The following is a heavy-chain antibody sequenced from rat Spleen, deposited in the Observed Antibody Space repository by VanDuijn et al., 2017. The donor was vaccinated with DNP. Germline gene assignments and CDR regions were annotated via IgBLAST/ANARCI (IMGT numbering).Heavy chain of an antibody. CDR2: ISYDGSST. J-gene: IGHJ1*01. CDR1: RFTFSDYY. CDR3: TIYYDDGSYYYYWYFDF. V-gene: IGHV5-20*01. Sequence: EVQLVESGGGLVQPGRSLKLSCAASRFTFSDYYMAWVRQAPTKGLEWVASISYDGSSTYYRDSVKGRFTISRDNAKSTLYLQMDSLRSEDTATYDCTIYYDDGSYYYYWYFDFWGPGTMVTVSS. D-gene: IGHD1-12*02.